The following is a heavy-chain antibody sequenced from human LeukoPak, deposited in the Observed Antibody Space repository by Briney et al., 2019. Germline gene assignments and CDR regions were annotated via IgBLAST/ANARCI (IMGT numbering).Heavy chain of an antibody. CDR3: AKGSVNYDILTGSYFDY. J-gene: IGHJ4*02. Sequence: PGGSLRLSRAASGFTFSSYAMSWVRQAPGKGLEWVSAISGSGGSTYYADSVKGRFTISRDNSKNTLYLQMNSLRAEEPAVYYCAKGSVNYDILTGSYFDYWGQGTLVTVSS. CDR2: ISGSGGST. V-gene: IGHV3-23*01. D-gene: IGHD3-9*01. CDR1: GFTFSSYA.